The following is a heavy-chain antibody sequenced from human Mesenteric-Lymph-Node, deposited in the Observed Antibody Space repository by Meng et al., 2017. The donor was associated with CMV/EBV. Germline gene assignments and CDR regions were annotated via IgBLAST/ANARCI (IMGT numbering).Heavy chain of an antibody. D-gene: IGHD1-7*01. CDR3: ARGLKDSLELRRGYYYYYGMDV. J-gene: IGHJ6*02. CDR2: IIPIFGTA. V-gene: IGHV1-69*05. Sequence: SVKVSCKASGYTFTSHGISWVRQAPGQGLEWMGGIIPIFGTANYAQKFQGRVTITTDESTSTAYMELSSLRSEDTAVYYCARGLKDSLELRRGYYYYYGMDVWGQGTTVTVSS. CDR1: GYTFTSHG.